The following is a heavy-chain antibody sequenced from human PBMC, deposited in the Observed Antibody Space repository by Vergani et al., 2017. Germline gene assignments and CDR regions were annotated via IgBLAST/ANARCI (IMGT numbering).Heavy chain of an antibody. V-gene: IGHV3-11*01. CDR2: ISSSGSTI. CDR1: GFTLSDYY. D-gene: IGHD2-2*01. Sequence: QVQLVESGGGLVKPGGSLRLSCAASGFTLSDYYMSWIRQAPGKGLEWVSYISSSGSTIYYADSVKGRFTISRDNAKNSLYLQMNSLRAEDTAVYYCASILEDCSSASCYHWFDPWGQGTLVTVSS. J-gene: IGHJ5*02. CDR3: ASILEDCSSASCYHWFDP.